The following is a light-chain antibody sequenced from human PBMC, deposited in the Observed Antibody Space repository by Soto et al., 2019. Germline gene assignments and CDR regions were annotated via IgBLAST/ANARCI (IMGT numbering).Light chain of an antibody. Sequence: DIQMTQSPSTLSGSVGDRVTITCRASQTISSWLAWCQQKPGKAPKLLIYKASTLKSGVPSRFSGSGSGTEFTLTIGSLQPDDFATYYCQHYNSYSEAFGQGTKVNIK. CDR2: KAS. V-gene: IGKV1-5*03. J-gene: IGKJ1*01. CDR3: QHYNSYSEA. CDR1: QTISSW.